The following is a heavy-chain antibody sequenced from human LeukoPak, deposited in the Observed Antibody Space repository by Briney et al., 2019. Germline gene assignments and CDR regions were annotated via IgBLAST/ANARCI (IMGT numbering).Heavy chain of an antibody. D-gene: IGHD1-14*01. J-gene: IGHJ4*02. CDR2: ISGSGATT. Sequence: GSLRLSCAASGFTFTNYAMNWVRQAPGKGLEWVSAISGSGATTYYADSVKGRFTISRDNSKNTLYLQMNSLRAEDTAVYYCAKDSPRTGYWGQGTLVTVSS. CDR3: AKDSPRTGY. V-gene: IGHV3-23*01. CDR1: GFTFTNYA.